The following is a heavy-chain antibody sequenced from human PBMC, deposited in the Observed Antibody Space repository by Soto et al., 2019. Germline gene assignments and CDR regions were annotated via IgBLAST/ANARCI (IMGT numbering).Heavy chain of an antibody. Sequence: SETLSLTCTVSGGSISSYYWSWIRQPPGKGLEWIGYIYYSGSTNYNPSLKSRVTISVDTSKNQFSLKLSSVTAADTAVYYCAGGVYDYMKYWGQGTLVTVSS. CDR1: GGSISSYY. CDR2: IYYSGST. D-gene: IGHD4-4*01. V-gene: IGHV4-59*01. J-gene: IGHJ4*02. CDR3: AGGVYDYMKY.